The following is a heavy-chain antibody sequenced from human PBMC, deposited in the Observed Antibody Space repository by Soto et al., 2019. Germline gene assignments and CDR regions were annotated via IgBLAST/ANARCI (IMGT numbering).Heavy chain of an antibody. CDR1: GGSFTSFI. CDR3: AKSPNPGSATPSDYGMDV. Sequence: QVQLVQSGAEVKKPGSSVKVSCKASGGSFTSFIVTWVRQAPGQGLEWMGRIIPVLDVEYYAQKFQGRLTITADKSTNTAYMELRRLRSEDTAVYYCAKSPNPGSATPSDYGMDVWGLGTTVTVSS. V-gene: IGHV1-69*02. CDR2: IIPVLDVE. J-gene: IGHJ6*02. D-gene: IGHD2-15*01.